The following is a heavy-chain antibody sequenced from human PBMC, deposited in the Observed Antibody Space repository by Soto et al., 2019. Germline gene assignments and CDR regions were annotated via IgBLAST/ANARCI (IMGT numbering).Heavy chain of an antibody. CDR3: ALGYCSSTSCLAIDAFDI. Sequence: SETLSLTCTVSGGSISSYYWSWIRQPPGKGLEWIGYIYYSGSTNYNPSLKSRVTISVDTSKNQFSLKLSSVTAADTAVYYCALGYCSSTSCLAIDAFDIWGQGTVVTVSS. CDR2: IYYSGST. CDR1: GGSISSYY. D-gene: IGHD2-2*01. J-gene: IGHJ3*02. V-gene: IGHV4-59*01.